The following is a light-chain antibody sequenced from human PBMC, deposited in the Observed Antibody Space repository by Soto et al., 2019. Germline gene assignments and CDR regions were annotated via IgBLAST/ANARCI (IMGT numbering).Light chain of an antibody. Sequence: EIVMTQSPGTLSVSPGERATLFCRASQSVRSSLAWYQQKPGQAPRLFIYDASTRATGIPARFSGSGSGTEFTLTISSLQSEDFAVYYCQQYGSSPRTFGQGTKVEIK. CDR1: QSVRSS. CDR3: QQYGSSPRT. V-gene: IGKV3-15*01. CDR2: DAS. J-gene: IGKJ1*01.